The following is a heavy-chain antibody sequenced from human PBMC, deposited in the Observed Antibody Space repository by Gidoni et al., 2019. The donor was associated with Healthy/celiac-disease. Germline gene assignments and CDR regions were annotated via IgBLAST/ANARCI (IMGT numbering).Heavy chain of an antibody. D-gene: IGHD5-12*01. J-gene: IGHJ4*02. Sequence: EVQLVESGGGLVKPGRSLRLSCTASGFTFGDYAMSWFRQAPGKGLEWVGFIRSKAYGGTTEYAASVKGRFTISRDDSKSIAYLQMNSLKTEDTAVYYCTRLPDIVATISLDYWGQGTLVTVSS. CDR2: IRSKAYGGTT. CDR3: TRLPDIVATISLDY. CDR1: GFTFGDYA. V-gene: IGHV3-49*05.